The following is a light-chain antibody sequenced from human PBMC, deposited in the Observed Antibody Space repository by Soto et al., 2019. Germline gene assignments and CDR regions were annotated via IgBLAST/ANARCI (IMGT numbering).Light chain of an antibody. Sequence: DIQMTQSPASLSASVGDRVTITCRASQSISIYLNWYQQKPGKAPKVLIYAASSLQSGVPSRFSGSGSGTDFTLTISSLQPEGFGTYYCQQSYSPPRAFGQGTKVEIK. CDR2: AAS. V-gene: IGKV1-39*01. CDR3: QQSYSPPRA. CDR1: QSISIY. J-gene: IGKJ2*01.